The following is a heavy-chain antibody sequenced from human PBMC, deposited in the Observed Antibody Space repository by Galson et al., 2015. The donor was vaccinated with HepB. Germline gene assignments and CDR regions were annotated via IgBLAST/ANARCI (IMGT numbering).Heavy chain of an antibody. CDR3: TTDRSPHDS. CDR2: IKSKSSGGAT. J-gene: IGHJ4*02. V-gene: IGHV3-15*01. Sequence: SLRLSCAASGFTFNIAWMSWVRQAPGKGLEWIGRIKSKSSGGATAYDVHVKGRFTISRDDSENTLYLQLNSLKTEDTAVYYCTTDRSPHDSWGQGTLVTVSS. CDR1: GFTFNIAW.